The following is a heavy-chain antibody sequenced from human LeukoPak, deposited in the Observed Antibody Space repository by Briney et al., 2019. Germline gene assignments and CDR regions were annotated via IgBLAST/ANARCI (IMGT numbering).Heavy chain of an antibody. Sequence: LEALFLTCTVPGGSISSSSYYLGWIRQPPGKGLEWVGSIYYSGRTYCNPSLKSRVTTSVDTSKNQFSLKLSSVTAADTAVYYCARQVTGYCSSTSCHSDFWGQGTLVTVSS. V-gene: IGHV4-39*01. J-gene: IGHJ4*02. D-gene: IGHD2-2*01. CDR2: IYYSGRT. CDR3: ARQVTGYCSSTSCHSDF. CDR1: GGSISSSSYY.